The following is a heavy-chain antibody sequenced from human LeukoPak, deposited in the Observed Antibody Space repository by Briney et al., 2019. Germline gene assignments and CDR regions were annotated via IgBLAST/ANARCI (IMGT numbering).Heavy chain of an antibody. CDR2: IDQDGSEK. Sequence: GGSLRLSCAASGITFSDYWMSWVRQAPGKGLEWVTNIDQDGSEKYYVGSVKGRFTISRDNAKNSLYLQMNNLRGEDTPVYYCASGMWEFDFWGQGTLVTVSS. CDR1: GITFSDYW. D-gene: IGHD1-26*01. V-gene: IGHV3-7*01. CDR3: ASGMWEFDF. J-gene: IGHJ4*02.